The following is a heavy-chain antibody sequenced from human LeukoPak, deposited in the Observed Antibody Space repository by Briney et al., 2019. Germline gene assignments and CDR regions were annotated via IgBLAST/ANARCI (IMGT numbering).Heavy chain of an antibody. D-gene: IGHD3-3*01. CDR1: GASVSSEGYS. CDR3: ARAVLRVSIFGMIDV. Sequence: PSETLSLTCTVSGASVSSEGYSWSWIRQHLGKGLEWIGYIYYSGSTYYNPFLKSRAIISADTSENQFSLNLSSVTAADTAVYYCARAVLRVSIFGMIDVWGQGTTVTVSS. V-gene: IGHV4-31*03. J-gene: IGHJ6*02. CDR2: IYYSGST.